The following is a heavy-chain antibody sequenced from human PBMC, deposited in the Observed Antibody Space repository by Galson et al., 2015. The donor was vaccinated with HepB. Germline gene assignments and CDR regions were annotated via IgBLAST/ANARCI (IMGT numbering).Heavy chain of an antibody. CDR3: VYRIRADAFDI. V-gene: IGHV2-5*02. CDR1: GFSLSTSGVG. CDR2: IYWDGDK. J-gene: IGHJ3*02. Sequence: PALVKPTQTLTLTCTFSGFSLSTSGVGVGWIRQPPGKALEWLALIYWDGDKRYSPSLKSRLTITKYTSKNQVVLTMTNMDPVDTATYYCVYRIRADAFDIWGQGTMVPVSS.